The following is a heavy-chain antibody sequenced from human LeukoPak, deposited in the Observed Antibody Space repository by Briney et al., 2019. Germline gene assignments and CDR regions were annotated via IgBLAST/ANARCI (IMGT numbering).Heavy chain of an antibody. J-gene: IGHJ6*02. CDR1: GLTFSSYW. CDR2: INSDGSST. CDR3: AESYYFYGMDV. V-gene: IGHV3-74*01. Sequence: GGSLRLSCAASGLTFSSYWMHWVRQAPGKGLVWVSRINSDGSSTSYADSVKGRFTISRDNAKNTLYLQMNSLRAEDTAVYYCAESYYFYGMDVWGQGTTVTVSS.